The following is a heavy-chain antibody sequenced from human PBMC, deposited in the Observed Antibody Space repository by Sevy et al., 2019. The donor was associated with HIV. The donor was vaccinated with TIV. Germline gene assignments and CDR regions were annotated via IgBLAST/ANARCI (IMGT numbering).Heavy chain of an antibody. CDR1: GFTFRNYA. J-gene: IGHJ6*02. Sequence: GGSLRLSCSASGFTFRNYAMNWVRQAPGKGLKYVSAISSDGGGTYYADSVRGRFTMSRDNSKNTLYLQMRGLRVEDTAVYYCVKDPDYDFWRGDYGMDVWGQGTTVTVSS. D-gene: IGHD3-3*01. V-gene: IGHV3-64D*06. CDR3: VKDPDYDFWRGDYGMDV. CDR2: ISSDGGGT.